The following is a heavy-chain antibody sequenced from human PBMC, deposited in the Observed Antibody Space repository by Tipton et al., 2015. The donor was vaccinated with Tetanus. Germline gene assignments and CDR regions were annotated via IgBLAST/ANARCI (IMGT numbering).Heavy chain of an antibody. Sequence: TLSLTCNVFGASINAGGYLWTWVRQHPGKGLEWIGYIYYSGSTNYNPSLKSRVTISVDTSKNQFSLKLSSVTAADTAVYYCARGTGDYWGQGTLVTVSS. CDR3: ARGTGDY. D-gene: IGHD1-14*01. J-gene: IGHJ4*02. CDR1: GASINAGGYL. CDR2: IYYSGST. V-gene: IGHV4-61*08.